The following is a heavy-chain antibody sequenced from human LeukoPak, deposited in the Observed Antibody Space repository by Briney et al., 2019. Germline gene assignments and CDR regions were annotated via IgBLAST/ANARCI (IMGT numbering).Heavy chain of an antibody. CDR2: ISGSGGST. Sequence: GGSLRLSCAASGFTFSSYAMSWVRQAPGKGLEWVSAISGSGGSTYYPDSVKGRFTISRDNSKNTLYLQMNSLRAEDTAVYYCAKGGSPYSSSLVWGQGTLVTVSS. D-gene: IGHD6-6*01. CDR3: AKGGSPYSSSLV. J-gene: IGHJ4*02. CDR1: GFTFSSYA. V-gene: IGHV3-23*01.